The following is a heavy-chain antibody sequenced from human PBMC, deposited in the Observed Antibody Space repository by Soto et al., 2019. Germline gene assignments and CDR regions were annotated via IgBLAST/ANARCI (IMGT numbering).Heavy chain of an antibody. V-gene: IGHV4-38-2*01. Sequence: SETLSLIGAVSLYSISSGYYWGCIGRPPGKGLEWIGSIYHSGNIYYNPSLKSRVTLSVDMSKNQFSLRVSHVTAADTAVYYCARAIRGFSQGFGYWGQGTLVTVSS. J-gene: IGHJ4*02. CDR1: LYSISSGYY. CDR2: IYHSGNI. CDR3: ARAIRGFSQGFGY. D-gene: IGHD5-18*01.